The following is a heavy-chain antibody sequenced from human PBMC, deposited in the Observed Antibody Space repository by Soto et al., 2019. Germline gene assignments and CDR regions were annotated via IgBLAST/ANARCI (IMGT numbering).Heavy chain of an antibody. CDR1: GFTFSSYG. D-gene: IGHD3-10*01. J-gene: IGHJ4*02. Sequence: QVQLVESGGGVVQPGRSLRLSFAASGFTFSSYGMHWVRQAPGKGLEWVAVIWYDGSNKYYADSVKGRFTISRDNSKNTLYLQMNSLRAEDTAVYYCARNAAPYGSGSYSGYWGQGTLVTVSS. CDR3: ARNAAPYGSGSYSGY. V-gene: IGHV3-33*01. CDR2: IWYDGSNK.